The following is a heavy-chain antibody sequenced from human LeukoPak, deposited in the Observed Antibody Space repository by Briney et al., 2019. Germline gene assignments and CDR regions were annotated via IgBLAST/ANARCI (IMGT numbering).Heavy chain of an antibody. D-gene: IGHD2-2*01. CDR1: GFTFSSYS. V-gene: IGHV3-21*01. J-gene: IGHJ6*03. Sequence: GGSLRLSCAASGFTFSSYSMNWVRQAPGKGLEWVSSISSSSSYIYYADSVKGRFTISRDNSKNTLYLQMNSLRAEDTAVYYCAKDFLYYCSSTSCYGYYYYYMDVWGKGTTVTISS. CDR2: ISSSSSYI. CDR3: AKDFLYYCSSTSCYGYYYYYMDV.